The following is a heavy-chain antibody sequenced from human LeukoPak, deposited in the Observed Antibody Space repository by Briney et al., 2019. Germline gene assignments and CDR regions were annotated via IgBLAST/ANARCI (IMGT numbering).Heavy chain of an antibody. CDR3: TRDPRHSDS. CDR2: ISGSGGST. J-gene: IGHJ5*01. D-gene: IGHD6-6*01. CDR1: GFTFSSYG. V-gene: IGHV3-23*01. Sequence: GGSLRLSCAASGFTFSSYGMSWVRQAPGKGLEWVSAISGSGGSTYYADSVKGRFTISRDNSKNTLYLQMSSLRGEDTAVYYCTRDPRHSDSCGQGTLVSVSS.